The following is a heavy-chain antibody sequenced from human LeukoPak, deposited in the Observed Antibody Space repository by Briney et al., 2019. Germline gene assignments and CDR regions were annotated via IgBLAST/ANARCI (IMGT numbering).Heavy chain of an antibody. D-gene: IGHD4-17*01. J-gene: IGHJ4*02. V-gene: IGHV3-21*01. CDR2: ISSSSSYI. CDR1: GFTFSSYS. CDR3: ARGGLRGDY. Sequence: GGSLRLSCAASGFTFSSYSMNWVRQAPGKGLEWVSSISSSSSYIYYADPVKGRFTISRDNAENSLYLQMSSLRAEDTAVYYCARGGLRGDYWGQGTLVTVSS.